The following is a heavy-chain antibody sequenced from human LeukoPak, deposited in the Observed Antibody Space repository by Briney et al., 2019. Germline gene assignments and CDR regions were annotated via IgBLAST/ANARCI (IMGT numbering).Heavy chain of an antibody. J-gene: IGHJ4*02. Sequence: GGSLRLSCAASGFTFSSYAMSWVRQAPGKGLEWVSAISGSGGSTYYADSVKGRFTISRDNSKNTLYLQMNGLRAEDTAVYYCAKDPDFWSGYTSYWGQGTLVTVSS. V-gene: IGHV3-23*01. CDR2: ISGSGGST. CDR3: AKDPDFWSGYTSY. D-gene: IGHD3-3*01. CDR1: GFTFSSYA.